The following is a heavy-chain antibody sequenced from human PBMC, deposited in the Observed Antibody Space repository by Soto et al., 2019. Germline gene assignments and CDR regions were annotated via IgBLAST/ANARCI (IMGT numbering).Heavy chain of an antibody. Sequence: PSETLSLTCAVYGGSFSGYYWSWIRQPPGKGLQWLGELNHSGSTNYNPSLKSRVTISVDKSKNQFSLKMSSVTAADTAVYYCGRWQYYGSGSYYYYGMDGWGQGTTVTVAS. CDR3: GRWQYYGSGSYYYYGMDG. V-gene: IGHV4-34*01. J-gene: IGHJ6*02. CDR1: GGSFSGYY. D-gene: IGHD3-10*01. CDR2: LNHSGST.